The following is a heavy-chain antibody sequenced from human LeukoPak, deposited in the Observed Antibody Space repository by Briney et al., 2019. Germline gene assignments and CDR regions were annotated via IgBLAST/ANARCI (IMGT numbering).Heavy chain of an antibody. J-gene: IGHJ4*02. D-gene: IGHD6-19*01. CDR2: IWYDGSNK. CDR1: GFTFSSYG. CDR3: ATARGPDPGYSSGWGDFDY. Sequence: GRSLRLSCAASGFTFSSYGMHWVRQAPGKGLEWVAVIWYDGSNKYYADSVKGRFTISRDNSKNTLYLQMNSLRAEDTAAYYCATARGPDPGYSSGWGDFDYWGQGTLSPSPQ. V-gene: IGHV3-33*01.